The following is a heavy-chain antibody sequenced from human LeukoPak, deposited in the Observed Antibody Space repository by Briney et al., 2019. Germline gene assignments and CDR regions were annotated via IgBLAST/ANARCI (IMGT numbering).Heavy chain of an antibody. J-gene: IGHJ4*02. CDR1: GFSCSTRG. CDR3: ARDQRPARTYSGLFDY. V-gene: IGHV3-23*01. CDR2: ISGNDEST. Sequence: GGPLRLSCAASGFSCSTRGMSWVRQAPGKGLEWVSAISGNDESTFYADSVKGRFTISRDNSRNTLYLQLSSLSAEDSAIYYCARDQRPARTYSGLFDYWGQGTLVTVSS. D-gene: IGHD5-12*01.